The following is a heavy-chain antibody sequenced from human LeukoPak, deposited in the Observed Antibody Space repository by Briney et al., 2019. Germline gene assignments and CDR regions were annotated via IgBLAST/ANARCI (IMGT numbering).Heavy chain of an antibody. J-gene: IGHJ5*02. CDR2: IYPGDSDT. CDR3: ARHPPYVSSSAFFDP. D-gene: IGHD3-10*02. V-gene: IGHV5-51*01. CDR1: GFSFTSYW. Sequence: GESLQISCKTSGFSFTSYWIAWVRQVPGKGLEWIGMIYPGDSDTTYSPSSQGQVIISADTSISTAYLQLTRLQASDTAIYYCARHPPYVSSSAFFDPWGQGTLVTVAS.